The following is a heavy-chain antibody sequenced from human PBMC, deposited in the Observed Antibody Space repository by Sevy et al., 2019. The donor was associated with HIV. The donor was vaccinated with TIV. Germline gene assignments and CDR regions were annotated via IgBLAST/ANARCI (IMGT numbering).Heavy chain of an antibody. CDR3: VRGGQRFDY. CDR2: IKQDGSER. CDR1: GFTISSYW. Sequence: GGSLRLSCAASGFTISSYWMSWVRQAPGKGLEWVAKIKQDGSERYYVDSVKGRFTISRDNTKNSLYLQMDSLRVEDTAEYYCVRGGQRFDYWGQGTLVTVSS. V-gene: IGHV3-7*01. J-gene: IGHJ4*02. D-gene: IGHD6-25*01.